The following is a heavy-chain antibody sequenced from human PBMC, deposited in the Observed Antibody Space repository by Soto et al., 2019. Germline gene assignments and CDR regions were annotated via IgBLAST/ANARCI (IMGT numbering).Heavy chain of an antibody. D-gene: IGHD3-3*01. CDR3: AREDRGYDFWSGYFGSRYYYGMDV. CDR2: IIPIFGTA. Sequence: SVKVSCKASGGTFSTYSIRWVRQAPVQGLEWMGGIIPIFGTANYAQKFQGRVTITADKSTSTAYMELSSLRSEDTAVYYCAREDRGYDFWSGYFGSRYYYGMDVWGQGTTVTVSS. CDR1: GGTFSTYS. J-gene: IGHJ6*02. V-gene: IGHV1-69*06.